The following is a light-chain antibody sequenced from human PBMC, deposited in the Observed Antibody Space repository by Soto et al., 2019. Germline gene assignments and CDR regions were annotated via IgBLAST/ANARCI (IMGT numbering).Light chain of an antibody. CDR2: EVT. J-gene: IGLJ1*01. CDR3: NSYAGSNIYV. V-gene: IGLV2-8*01. Sequence: HSALTQPPSASGSPGQSVTISCTGTSSDVGGYNYVSWYQQRPGKAPQLILYEVTKRPSGVPGRFSGSKSGNTASLTVSGLQAEDEADYYCNSYAGSNIYVFGTGTKVTVL. CDR1: SSDVGGYNY.